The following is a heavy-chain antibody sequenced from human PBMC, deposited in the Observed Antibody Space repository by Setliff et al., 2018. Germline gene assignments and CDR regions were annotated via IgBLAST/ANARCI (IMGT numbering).Heavy chain of an antibody. Sequence: PSETLSLTCSVSAFSINSGYYWGWIRRSPGEGLEWVGSIHRNGNTYDNPSLKSRVTISVDTSKNQLSLKLNSVTAADTAVYYCARWGENCGRPDWRAFDIWGQGTMVTVSS. CDR2: IHRNGNT. CDR1: AFSINSGYY. V-gene: IGHV4-38-2*01. CDR3: ARWGENCGRPDWRAFDI. J-gene: IGHJ3*02. D-gene: IGHD1-26*01.